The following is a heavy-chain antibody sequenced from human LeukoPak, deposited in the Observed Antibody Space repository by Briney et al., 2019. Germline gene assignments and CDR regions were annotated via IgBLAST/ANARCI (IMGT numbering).Heavy chain of an antibody. CDR1: GVSIINNNYY. Sequence: SETLSLTCFVSGVSIINNNYYWAWIRQPPGKGLEWIGSVYHSGSTSYNPSLKGRVTMSVDTSKNHFTLKLNSVTAADTAVYSCAGHKYYNFWGSFNWFDPWGQGILVTVSS. J-gene: IGHJ5*02. D-gene: IGHD3-3*01. V-gene: IGHV4-39*01. CDR3: AGHKYYNFWGSFNWFDP. CDR2: VYHSGST.